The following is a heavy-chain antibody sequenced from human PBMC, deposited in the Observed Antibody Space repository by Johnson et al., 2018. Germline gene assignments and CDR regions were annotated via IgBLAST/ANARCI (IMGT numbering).Heavy chain of an antibody. Sequence: QVQLVQSGGGVVQPGRSLRLSCSASAFNFSSYGIHWVRQAPGKGLEWVARIWFDGSKKYSADSVKGRFTISRENSKNTLYLQMDNLRADDTAVYYWARNSVPHPYYYYGMYVWGQVTTVTFSS. D-gene: IGHD3-10*01. CDR1: AFNFSSYG. J-gene: IGHJ6*02. CDR3: ARNSVPHPYYYYGMYV. V-gene: IGHV3-33*01. CDR2: IWFDGSKK.